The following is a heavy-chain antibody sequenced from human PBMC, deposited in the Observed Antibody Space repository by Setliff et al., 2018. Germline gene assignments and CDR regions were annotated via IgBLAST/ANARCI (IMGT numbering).Heavy chain of an antibody. CDR2: VNPNNGGI. D-gene: IGHD4-17*01. V-gene: IGHV1-2*02. Sequence: GASVKVSCKASGYTFRSYGINWVRQAPGRGLEWMGWVNPNNGGIHFAQKFQGRVTMTRDTSINTAYMELRRLNSDDTAVYYCARDLPTYYGGKLDGFDIWGQGTMVTVSS. J-gene: IGHJ3*02. CDR3: ARDLPTYYGGKLDGFDI. CDR1: GYTFRSYG.